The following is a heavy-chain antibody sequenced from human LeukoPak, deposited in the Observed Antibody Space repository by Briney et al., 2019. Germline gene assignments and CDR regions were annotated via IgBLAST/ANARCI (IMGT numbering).Heavy chain of an antibody. J-gene: IGHJ5*02. V-gene: IGHV1-18*04. CDR1: GFTFTSYG. CDR3: ARDILTGYSTNWFDP. D-gene: IGHD3-9*01. Sequence: VASLKVSCTASGFTFTSYGISWVRQAPGKGLEWMGCISDYKGNTNYAQKLQGRVTMTTDTSTSTACMGQRSLRSDDTAVYYCARDILTGYSTNWFDPWGQGTLVTVSS. CDR2: ISDYKGNT.